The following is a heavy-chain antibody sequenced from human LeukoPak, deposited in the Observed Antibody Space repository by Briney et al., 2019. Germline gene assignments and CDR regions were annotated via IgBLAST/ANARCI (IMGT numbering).Heavy chain of an antibody. CDR2: ISGSGGST. CDR3: AKDPGRWLQLPCDY. J-gene: IGHJ4*02. Sequence: GGSLRLSCAASGFTFSSYAMSWVRQAPGKGLEWVSAISGSGGSTYYADSVKGRFTISRDNSKNTLYLQMNSLRAEDTAVYYCAKDPGRWLQLPCDYWGQGTLVTVSS. CDR1: GFTFSSYA. D-gene: IGHD5-12*01. V-gene: IGHV3-23*01.